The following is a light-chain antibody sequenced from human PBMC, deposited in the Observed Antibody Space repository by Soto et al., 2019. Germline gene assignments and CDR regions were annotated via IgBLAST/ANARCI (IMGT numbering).Light chain of an antibody. J-gene: IGKJ1*01. CDR3: QQSYSTPTT. V-gene: IGKV1-13*02. CDR2: DAS. CDR1: QGIRSA. Sequence: AIQLTQSPSSLSASVGDSVTITCRASQGIRSALAWYQQTPGRAPKLLIYDASDLDSGVPPRFSGSGSETEFTLTISSLQPDDFATYYCQQSYSTPTTFGQGTKVDIK.